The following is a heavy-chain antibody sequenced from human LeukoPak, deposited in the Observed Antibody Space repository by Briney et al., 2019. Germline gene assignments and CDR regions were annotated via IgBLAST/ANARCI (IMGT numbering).Heavy chain of an antibody. V-gene: IGHV1-2*02. CDR3: AREGSGRLLRRYYYYMDV. CDR2: INPNSGGT. Sequence: ASVKVSCKASGYTFTGYYMHWVRQAPGRGLEWMGWINPNSGGTNYAQKFQGRVTMTRDTSISTAYMELSRLRSDDTAVYYCAREGSGRLLRRYYYYMDVWGKGTTVTVSS. CDR1: GYTFTGYY. J-gene: IGHJ6*03. D-gene: IGHD6-25*01.